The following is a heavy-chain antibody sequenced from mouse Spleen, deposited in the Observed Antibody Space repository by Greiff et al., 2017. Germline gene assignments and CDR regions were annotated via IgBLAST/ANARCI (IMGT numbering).Heavy chain of an antibody. CDR1: GYTFTSYW. CDR3: ARGGGGNSFAY. Sequence: QVQLQQPGAELVRPGSSVKLSCKASGYTFTSYWMHWVKQRPIQGLEWIGKIDPSDSETHYNQKFKDKATLTVDKSSSTAYMQLSSLTSEDSAVYYCARGGGGNSFAYWGQGTLVTVSA. D-gene: IGHD2-1*01. V-gene: IGHV1-52*01. J-gene: IGHJ3*01. CDR2: IDPSDSET.